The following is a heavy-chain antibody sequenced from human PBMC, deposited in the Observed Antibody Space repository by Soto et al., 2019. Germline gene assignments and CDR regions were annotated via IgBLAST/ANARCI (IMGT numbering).Heavy chain of an antibody. CDR1: GFTFSSYS. Sequence: GGSLRLSCAASGFTFSSYSMNWVRQAPGKGLEWVSSISSSSSYIYYADSVKGRFTISRDNAKNSLYLQMNSLRAEDTAVYYCARDRFTSPGWAFDYWGQGTLVTVSS. CDR3: ARDRFTSPGWAFDY. J-gene: IGHJ4*02. V-gene: IGHV3-21*01. CDR2: ISSSSSYI. D-gene: IGHD6-19*01.